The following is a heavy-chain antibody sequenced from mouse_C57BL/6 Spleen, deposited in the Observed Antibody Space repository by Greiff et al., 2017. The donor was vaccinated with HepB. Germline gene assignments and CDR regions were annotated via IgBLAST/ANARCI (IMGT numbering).Heavy chain of an antibody. J-gene: IGHJ2*01. V-gene: IGHV3-6*01. Sequence: EVQLQQSGPGLVKPSQSLSLTCSVTGYSITSGYYWNWIRQFPGNKLEWMGYISYDGSNNYNPSLKNRISITRDTSKNQFFLKLNSVTTEDTATYYCARDRGTVVYFDYWGQGTTLTVSS. CDR1: GYSITSGYY. CDR3: ARDRGTVVYFDY. D-gene: IGHD1-1*01. CDR2: ISYDGSN.